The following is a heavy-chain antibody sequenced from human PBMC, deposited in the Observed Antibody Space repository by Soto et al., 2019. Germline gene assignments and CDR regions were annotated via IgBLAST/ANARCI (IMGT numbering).Heavy chain of an antibody. J-gene: IGHJ4*02. V-gene: IGHV1-69*02. CDR2: IIPILGIA. CDR1: GGTFSSYT. D-gene: IGHD6-19*01. CDR3: ARVWSSGWSEYYFDY. Sequence: GASVKVSFKASGGTFSSYTISWVRQAPGQGLEWMGRIIPILGIANYAQKFQGRVTITADKSTSTAYMELSSLRSEDTAVYYCARVWSSGWSEYYFDYWGQGTLVTVSS.